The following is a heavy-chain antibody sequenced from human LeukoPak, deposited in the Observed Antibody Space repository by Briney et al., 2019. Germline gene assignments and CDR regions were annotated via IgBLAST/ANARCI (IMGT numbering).Heavy chain of an antibody. V-gene: IGHV3-20*04. J-gene: IGHJ4*02. CDR3: VRRRLEGGYDY. D-gene: IGHD5-12*01. CDR1: GFTFSSYA. Sequence: GGSLRLSCAASGFTFSSYAMSWVRQAPGKGLEWVSGINWNGGSTGYADSVKGRFTISRDNAKNSLYLQMNSLTAEDTAVYYCVRRRLEGGYDYWGQGTLVTVSS. CDR2: INWNGGST.